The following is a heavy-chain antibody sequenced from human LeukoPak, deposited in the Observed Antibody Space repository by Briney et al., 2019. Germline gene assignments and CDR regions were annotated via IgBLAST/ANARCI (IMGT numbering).Heavy chain of an antibody. Sequence: PGGSLRLSCAASGFTFSNYWMHWVRQVPGKGLVWVSRINDDGTFTTYADSVKGRFTISRDNAKNSLYLQMNSLRAEDTALYYCARHGSQPQTYYYDSSGYYKGIYFDYWGQGTLVTVSS. D-gene: IGHD3-22*01. V-gene: IGHV3-74*01. CDR2: INDDGTFT. J-gene: IGHJ4*02. CDR1: GFTFSNYW. CDR3: ARHGSQPQTYYYDSSGYYKGIYFDY.